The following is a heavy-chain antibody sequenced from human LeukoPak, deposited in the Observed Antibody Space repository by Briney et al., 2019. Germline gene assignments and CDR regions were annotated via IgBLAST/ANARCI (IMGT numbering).Heavy chain of an antibody. J-gene: IGHJ4*02. V-gene: IGHV3-49*04. CDR3: TLWREDSAGFSPLDF. Sequence: GGSLRLSCTGSGFTFGDYALTWVRQAPGKGLEWVGLIRTQTYGETREYAASVKGRFSFSRDDSKNITYLRMSSLKTEDTATNYCTLWREDSAGFSPLDFWGQGTLVTVSS. D-gene: IGHD1-26*01. CDR2: IRTQTYGETR. CDR1: GFTFGDYA.